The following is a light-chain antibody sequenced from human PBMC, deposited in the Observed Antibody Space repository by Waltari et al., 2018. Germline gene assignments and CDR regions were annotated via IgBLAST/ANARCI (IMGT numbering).Light chain of an antibody. V-gene: IGKV3D-15*01. CDR2: RAS. J-gene: IGKJ4*01. CDR1: QSAKTS. CDR3: QQRSNWPPLT. Sequence: EVVMTQSPATLSVSPGERVSLSCRASQSAKTSLAWYQQTPGQAPRLLIYRASTRAAGVPDRFSGSGSGTEFTLTISSLQSEDSAIYYCQQRSNWPPLTFGGGTKVEIK.